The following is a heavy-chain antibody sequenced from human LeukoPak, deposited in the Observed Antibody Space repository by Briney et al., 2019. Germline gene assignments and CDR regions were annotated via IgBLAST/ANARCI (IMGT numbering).Heavy chain of an antibody. Sequence: GGSLRLSCAASGSTFSSYEMNWVRQAPGKGLEWVSYISSSGSTIYYADSVKGRFTISRDNAKNSLYLQMNSLRAEDTAVYYCARVVGATQPFDYWGQGTLVTVSS. V-gene: IGHV3-48*03. CDR1: GSTFSSYE. CDR2: ISSSGSTI. J-gene: IGHJ4*02. D-gene: IGHD1-26*01. CDR3: ARVVGATQPFDY.